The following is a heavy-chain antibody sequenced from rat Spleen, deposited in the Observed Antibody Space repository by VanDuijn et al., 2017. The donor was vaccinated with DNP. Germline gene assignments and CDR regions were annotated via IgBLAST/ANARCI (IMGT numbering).Heavy chain of an antibody. J-gene: IGHJ3*01. CDR2: INEDSSII. Sequence: EVKLVESGGGLVQPGRSLKLSCAASGFNFNDYWMGWVRQAPGKGLEWIGEINEDSSIINYTPSLKDKYTIYRDNAQNMLYLQMNKLVSEETAIYYCATRGDGYGNLFAYWGQGTLVTFSS. V-gene: IGHV4-2*01. CDR1: GFNFNDYW. D-gene: IGHD1-4*01. CDR3: ATRGDGYGNLFAY.